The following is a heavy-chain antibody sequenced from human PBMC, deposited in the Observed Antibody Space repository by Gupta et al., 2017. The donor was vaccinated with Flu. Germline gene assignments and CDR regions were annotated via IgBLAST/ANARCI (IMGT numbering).Heavy chain of an antibody. Sequence: FIFGTSSMSWVRQAPGKGPEWVANIKEDGIDRYYADSVKGRFTISRDNAMNSLYLQMNSLRAEDTAVYYCARARDYRLFDFWGQGALVTVSS. D-gene: IGHD3-16*02. CDR2: IKEDGIDR. CDR3: ARARDYRLFDF. J-gene: IGHJ4*02. CDR1: FIFGTSS. V-gene: IGHV3-7*01.